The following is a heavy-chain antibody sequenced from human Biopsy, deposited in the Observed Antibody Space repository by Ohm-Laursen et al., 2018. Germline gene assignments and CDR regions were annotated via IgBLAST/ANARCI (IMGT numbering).Heavy chain of an antibody. J-gene: IGHJ6*02. Sequence: SSVRVSCKTSGVTFNSYAISWVRQAPGQGLEWMGGVMPIFGTANYAQKFQGRVTITADKSTSTAHLDLSSLRSEDTAVYYCATRVTPVTTLYYYAMDVWGQGTTVTVSS. CDR2: VMPIFGTA. CDR3: ATRVTPVTTLYYYAMDV. V-gene: IGHV1-69*06. CDR1: GVTFNSYA. D-gene: IGHD4-17*01.